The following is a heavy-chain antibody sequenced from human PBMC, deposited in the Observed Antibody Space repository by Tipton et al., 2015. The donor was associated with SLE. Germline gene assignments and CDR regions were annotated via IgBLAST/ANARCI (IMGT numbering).Heavy chain of an antibody. CDR1: GGSFSTGYDY. D-gene: IGHD2-8*01. CDR2: MSYSGNT. J-gene: IGHJ4*02. CDR3: VRDNGGWVPFFDY. Sequence: TLSLTCTVSGGSFSTGYDYWSWIRQPPGKGLEWIGYMSYSGNTYYNPSLKSRVSISIDTAKNQLSLKLSSVTAADTAVYYCVRDNGGWVPFFDYWGQGTLVTVSS. V-gene: IGHV4-30-4*02.